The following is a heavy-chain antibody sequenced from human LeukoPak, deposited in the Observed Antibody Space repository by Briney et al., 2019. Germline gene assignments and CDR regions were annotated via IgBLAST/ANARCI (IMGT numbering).Heavy chain of an antibody. Sequence: GGSLRLSCADSGFTFSRYWMHWVRHTPGKGLVWVSCISADGSVTRYADSVKGRFTISRDNTKSTLYLQMHSLRAEDTAVYYCANAITRYYYYYMDVWGKGTTVTVSS. CDR2: ISADGSVT. CDR1: GFTFSRYW. J-gene: IGHJ6*03. D-gene: IGHD1-1*01. V-gene: IGHV3-74*01. CDR3: ANAITRYYYYYMDV.